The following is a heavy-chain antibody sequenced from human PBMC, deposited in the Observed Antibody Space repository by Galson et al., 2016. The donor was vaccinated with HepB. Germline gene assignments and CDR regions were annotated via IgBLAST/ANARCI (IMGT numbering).Heavy chain of an antibody. CDR2: IWYDGSNK. Sequence: SLRLSCAASGFTFSSYGMHWVRQAPGKGLEWVAVIWYDGSNKYYADSVKGRFTISRDNSKNTLYQQMTSLRAEDTAVYYCARGRPYCSSTSCYTTYYYYYGMDVWGQGTTVTVSS. J-gene: IGHJ6*02. CDR3: ARGRPYCSSTSCYTTYYYYYGMDV. V-gene: IGHV3-33*01. CDR1: GFTFSSYG. D-gene: IGHD2-2*02.